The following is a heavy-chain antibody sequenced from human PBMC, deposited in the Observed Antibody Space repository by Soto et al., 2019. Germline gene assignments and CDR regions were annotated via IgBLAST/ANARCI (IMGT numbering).Heavy chain of an antibody. Sequence: SETLSLTCTVSGGSLSNQYWVWVRQPAGKGLEWIGRIYISGNTNYNPSLGSRVTMSIDTSKNQFSLKLDSMTAADTAVYYCGGSSGYYYGVDVWGQGTTVTVSS. CDR1: GGSLSNQY. J-gene: IGHJ6*02. D-gene: IGHD3-16*01. V-gene: IGHV4-4*07. CDR2: IYISGNT. CDR3: GGSSGYYYGVDV.